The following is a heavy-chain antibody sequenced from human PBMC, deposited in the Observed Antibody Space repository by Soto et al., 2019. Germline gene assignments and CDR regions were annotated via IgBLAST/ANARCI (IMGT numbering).Heavy chain of an antibody. CDR2: FYHSGSS. J-gene: IGHJ4*02. CDR1: GYSIGSGYY. D-gene: IGHD2-15*01. V-gene: IGHV4-38-2*02. CDR3: AMRIASNGDYYFDY. Sequence: SETLSLTCTVSGYSIGSGYYWGWIRQPPGKGLDWIGSFYHSGSSYYNLSLKSRVSISTDRSTNRFSLRLNSVSAADTAVYFCAMRIASNGDYYFDYWGQGALVTVS.